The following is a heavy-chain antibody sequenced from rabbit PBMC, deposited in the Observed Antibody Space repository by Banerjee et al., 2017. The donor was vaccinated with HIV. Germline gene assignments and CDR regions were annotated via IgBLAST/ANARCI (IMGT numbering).Heavy chain of an antibody. CDR2: ISTGGNA. CDR3: ATGYSSAFNL. V-gene: IGHV1S17*01. J-gene: IGHJ4*01. D-gene: IGHD4-1*01. Sequence: ESGGDLVKPGASLTLTCTASGFSLSTYSMNWVRQAPGKGLEYIGWISTGGNAYYASWAKGRFTISKTSTTVDLKMTSLTAADTATYFCATGYSSAFNLWGPGTLVTVS. CDR1: GFSLSTYS.